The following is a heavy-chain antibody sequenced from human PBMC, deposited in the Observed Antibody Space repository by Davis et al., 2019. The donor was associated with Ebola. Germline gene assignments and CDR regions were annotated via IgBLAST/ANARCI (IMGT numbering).Heavy chain of an antibody. Sequence: PGGSLRLSCVASGFTFSNYTMSWVRQAPGKGLEWVSAISGSGGTTYHADSVKGRFTISRDNSKNTLFLQMNTLRAEDTAIYYCAKVMSYYDSSGQGFYFDYWGQGTLVTVSS. V-gene: IGHV3-23*01. J-gene: IGHJ4*02. CDR1: GFTFSNYT. D-gene: IGHD3-22*01. CDR2: ISGSGGTT. CDR3: AKVMSYYDSSGQGFYFDY.